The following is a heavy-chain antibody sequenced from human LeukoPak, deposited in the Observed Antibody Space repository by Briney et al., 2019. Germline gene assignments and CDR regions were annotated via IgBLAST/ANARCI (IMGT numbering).Heavy chain of an antibody. Sequence: GESLKISCKGSGYSFTNYYIAWVRQMPGKGLEWMGIIYPGDSSTRYSQSFQGQVTISADKSIDTAYLQWSSLKASDTAMYYCARSPGYTSGWEDYWGQGTLVTVSS. J-gene: IGHJ4*02. D-gene: IGHD6-19*01. V-gene: IGHV5-51*01. CDR3: ARSPGYTSGWEDY. CDR2: IYPGDSST. CDR1: GYSFTNYY.